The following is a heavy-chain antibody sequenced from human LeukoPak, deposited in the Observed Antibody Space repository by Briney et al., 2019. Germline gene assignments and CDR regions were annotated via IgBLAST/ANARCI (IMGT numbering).Heavy chain of an antibody. CDR2: IWFDGTNK. D-gene: IGHD5-24*01. CDR1: GFTFNSYA. CDR3: AKEGYNYVIDY. V-gene: IGHV3-33*06. Sequence: PGGSLRLSCAASGFTFNSYAMHWVRQAPGKGLEWVVGIWFDGTNKFHADSVKGRFTISRDNSKNTLYLQMDSLRAEDTAVYYCAKEGYNYVIDYWGQGTLVTVSS. J-gene: IGHJ4*02.